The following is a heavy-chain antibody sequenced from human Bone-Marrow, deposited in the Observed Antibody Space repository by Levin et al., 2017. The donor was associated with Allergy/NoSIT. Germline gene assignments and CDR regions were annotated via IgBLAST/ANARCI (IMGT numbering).Heavy chain of an antibody. V-gene: IGHV2-5*02. CDR1: GFSLTTAGVA. Sequence: SGPTLVKPTQTLTLTCSFSGFSLTTAGVAVGWVRQSPGGALEWLALLSWDGDKRYSPSLKGRLSFTRATSDNEVVLTVTAVDSVDSATYFCAHSSQAYFGEFSHWGQGIPVTVSS. CDR3: AHSSQAYFGEFSH. D-gene: IGHD3-10*01. J-gene: IGHJ4*02. CDR2: LSWDGDK.